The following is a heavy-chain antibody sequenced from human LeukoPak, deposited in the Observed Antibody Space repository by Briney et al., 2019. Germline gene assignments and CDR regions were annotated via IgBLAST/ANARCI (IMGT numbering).Heavy chain of an antibody. J-gene: IGHJ3*02. CDR3: AKVGRSGWYPGWPFDI. D-gene: IGHD6-19*01. V-gene: IGHV3-23*01. Sequence: PGGPLRLSCAASGFTFLTYAMSWLRQAPGKGLQWVSVICDSGARTYYPDSVKGRFTISRDNSKNTLYLQMNSLRAEDTAVYYCAKVGRSGWYPGWPFDIWGQGTMVTVSS. CDR2: ICDSGART. CDR1: GFTFLTYA.